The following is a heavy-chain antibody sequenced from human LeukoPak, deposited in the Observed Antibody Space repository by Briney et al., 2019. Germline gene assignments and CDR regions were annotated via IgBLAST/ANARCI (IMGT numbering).Heavy chain of an antibody. CDR1: GGSFSGYY. CDR2: INHSGST. V-gene: IGHV4-34*01. D-gene: IGHD3-16*01. CDR3: ARGGGTHDAFDI. J-gene: IGHJ3*02. Sequence: SETLSLTCAVYGGSFSGYYWSWIRQPPGKGLEWIGEINHSGSTNYNPSLKSRVTISVDTSKNQFSLKLTSVTAADTAVYYCARGGGTHDAFDIWAQGTMVTVSS.